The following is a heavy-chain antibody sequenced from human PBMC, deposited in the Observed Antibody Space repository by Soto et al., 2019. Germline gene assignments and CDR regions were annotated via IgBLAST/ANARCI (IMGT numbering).Heavy chain of an antibody. CDR1: GGSISSYY. CDR3: ARSYGGGYYFDY. Sequence: SETLSLTCTVSGGSISSYYWSWIRQPPGKGLEWIGYIYYSVSTNYNPSLKSRVTISVDTSKNQFSLKLSSVTAADTAVYYCARSYGGGYYFDYWGQGTLVTVSS. CDR2: IYYSVST. D-gene: IGHD5-18*01. J-gene: IGHJ4*02. V-gene: IGHV4-59*01.